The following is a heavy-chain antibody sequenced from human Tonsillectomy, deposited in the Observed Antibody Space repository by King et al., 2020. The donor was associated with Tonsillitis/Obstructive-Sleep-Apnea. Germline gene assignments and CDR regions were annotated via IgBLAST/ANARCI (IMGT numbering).Heavy chain of an antibody. CDR2: ISGSGCQT. Sequence: VQLVESGGGLVQPGGSLRLSCAASGFPFSNYAMSWVRQAPGQGLEWVSTISGSGCQTYYPDTVKGRFTLSRDNSKNTLYLHTNSLGADDTAVYYCARGSDDFYYWGQGTLVTVSS. CDR1: GFPFSNYA. J-gene: IGHJ4*02. CDR3: ARGSDDFYY. V-gene: IGHV3-23*04. D-gene: IGHD3-3*01.